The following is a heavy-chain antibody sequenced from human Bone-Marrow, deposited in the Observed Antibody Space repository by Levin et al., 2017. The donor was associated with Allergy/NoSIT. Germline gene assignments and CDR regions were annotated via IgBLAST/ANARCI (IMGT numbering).Heavy chain of an antibody. Sequence: SLKISCAASGFIFDDFAMHWVRQVPGKGLEWVSGINWSSSTIGYADSVRGRFTVSRDNSKNTLYLQMNSLRAEDTAVYYCAKDHIDGDASDYWGQGTLVTVSS. CDR2: INWSSSTI. D-gene: IGHD4-17*01. CDR1: GFIFDDFA. CDR3: AKDHIDGDASDY. V-gene: IGHV3-9*01. J-gene: IGHJ4*02.